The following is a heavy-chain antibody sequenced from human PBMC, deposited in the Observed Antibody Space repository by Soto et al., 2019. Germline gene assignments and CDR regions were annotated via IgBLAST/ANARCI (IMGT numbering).Heavy chain of an antibody. D-gene: IGHD1-1*01. J-gene: IGHJ4*02. V-gene: IGHV3-11*01. CDR2: ISNSDSPI. Sequence: GGSVRLSCAASGFTFSDYYMSWIRQPPGKGLDWVSYISNSDSPIYYADSVKGRFTISRDNAKNSLYLQMNSLRVDDTAVYYCVRVGKNWNQLDYWGQGTLVTVSS. CDR1: GFTFSDYY. CDR3: VRVGKNWNQLDY.